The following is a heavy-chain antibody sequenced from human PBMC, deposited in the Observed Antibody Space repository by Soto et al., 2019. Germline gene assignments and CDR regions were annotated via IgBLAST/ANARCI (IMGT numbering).Heavy chain of an antibody. CDR2: IRSQIDGGTT. V-gene: IGHV3-15*01. Sequence: EVELVESGGVLVKPGGSLRLSCAASGFAFTNAWMTWVRQAPGKALEWVGRIRSQIDGGTTDYAAPVKGRFTISRDDSKNTRYLQMNSLKTEDTAVYYCTTVAYGEYVSDYWGQGTLVTVSS. CDR3: TTVAYGEYVSDY. D-gene: IGHD4-17*01. J-gene: IGHJ4*02. CDR1: GFAFTNAW.